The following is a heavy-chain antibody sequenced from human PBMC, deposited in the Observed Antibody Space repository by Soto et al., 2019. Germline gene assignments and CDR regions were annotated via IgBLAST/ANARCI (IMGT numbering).Heavy chain of an antibody. CDR2: FGADDGDT. V-gene: IGHV1-24*01. CDR1: GYTLTELS. D-gene: IGHD5-18*01. CDR3: ARGDTLDDNWFDP. Sequence: ASVKVSCKVSGYTLTELSMHWVRQAPGKGLEWMGGFGADDGDTNYAQKLQGRVTMTKDTSTNTAYMELRSLRSDDTAVYYCARGDTLDDNWFDPWGQGTLVTVSS. J-gene: IGHJ5*02.